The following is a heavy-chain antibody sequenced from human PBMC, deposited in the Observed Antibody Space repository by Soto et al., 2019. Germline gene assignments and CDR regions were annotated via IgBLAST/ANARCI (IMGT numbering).Heavy chain of an antibody. CDR2: IYYSGST. D-gene: IGHD3-3*01. J-gene: IGHJ6*03. V-gene: IGHV4-59*01. Sequence: QVQLQESGPGLVKPSETLSLTCTVSGGSISSYYWSWIRQPPGKGLEWIGYIYYSGSTNYNPSLKSRVTISVDTSKNQFALKLSSVTAADTAVYYCARVSRTREGDTIIGVVIIDYYYYMDVWGNGTTVTVSS. CDR3: ARVSRTREGDTIIGVVIIDYYYYMDV. CDR1: GGSISSYY.